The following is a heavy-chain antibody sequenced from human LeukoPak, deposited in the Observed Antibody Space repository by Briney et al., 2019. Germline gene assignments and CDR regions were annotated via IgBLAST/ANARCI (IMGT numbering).Heavy chain of an antibody. Sequence: ASVKVSCKASGYTFTSYGISWVRQAPGQGLEWMGWISAYNGNTNYAQKFQGRVTMTRDTSTSTVYMELSSLRSEDTAVYYCARGPRITLIRGGQWYYYMDVWGKGTTVTISS. D-gene: IGHD3-10*01. CDR3: ARGPRITLIRGGQWYYYMDV. J-gene: IGHJ6*03. CDR2: ISAYNGNT. V-gene: IGHV1-18*01. CDR1: GYTFTSYG.